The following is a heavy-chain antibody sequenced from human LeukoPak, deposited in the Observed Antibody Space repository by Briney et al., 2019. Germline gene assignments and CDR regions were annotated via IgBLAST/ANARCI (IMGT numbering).Heavy chain of an antibody. CDR1: GYRFDNSW. D-gene: IGHD6-19*01. Sequence: GESLKISCKGSGYRFDNSWIGWVRQMPGKGLEWMGLVYPGDPDIRYSPSFQGQVIISADKSISTAYLQWSSLKASDTAMYYCARRQWPMGGYYYGMDVWGQGTTVTVSS. V-gene: IGHV5-51*01. J-gene: IGHJ6*02. CDR2: VYPGDPDI. CDR3: ARRQWPMGGYYYGMDV.